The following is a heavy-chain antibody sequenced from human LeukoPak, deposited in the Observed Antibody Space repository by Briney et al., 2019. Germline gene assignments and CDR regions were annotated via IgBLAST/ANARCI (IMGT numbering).Heavy chain of an antibody. Sequence: GGSLRPSCAASGFTFSSYEMNWVRQAPGKGLEWVSYISSSGSTIYYADSVKGRFTISRDNAKNSLYLQMNSLRAEDTAVYYCARDQDSYGQDYYDSSGYYRWGQGTLVTVSS. CDR3: ARDQDSYGQDYYDSSGYYR. CDR1: GFTFSSYE. V-gene: IGHV3-48*03. D-gene: IGHD3-22*01. J-gene: IGHJ4*02. CDR2: ISSSGSTI.